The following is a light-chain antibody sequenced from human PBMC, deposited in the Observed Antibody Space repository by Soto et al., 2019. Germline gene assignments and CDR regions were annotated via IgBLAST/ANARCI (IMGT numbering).Light chain of an antibody. CDR2: AAS. Sequence: DIQLTQYKCFLSACVGDGVTITCRSSQGISSYLAWYQQKPGKAPKLLIYAASTLQSGVPSRFSGSGSGTEFTLIISSLQPDDFATYYCQQYDTYSMYTFGQGTRLEIK. CDR1: QGISSY. V-gene: IGKV1-9*01. CDR3: QQYDTYSMYT. J-gene: IGKJ5*01.